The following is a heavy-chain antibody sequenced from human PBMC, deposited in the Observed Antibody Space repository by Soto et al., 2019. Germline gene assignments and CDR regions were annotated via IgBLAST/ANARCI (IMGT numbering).Heavy chain of an antibody. D-gene: IGHD5-18*01. V-gene: IGHV1-69*13. CDR3: ARMESFGSLNWFDP. Sequence: PAASVKVSCKASGGTFSSYAISWVRQAPGQGLEWMGGITPLFGAANYAQKFQGRVSITADESTSAAYMELNSLTSEDTAIYYCARMESFGSLNWFDPWGQGTLVTVSS. CDR2: ITPLFGAA. J-gene: IGHJ5*02. CDR1: GGTFSSYA.